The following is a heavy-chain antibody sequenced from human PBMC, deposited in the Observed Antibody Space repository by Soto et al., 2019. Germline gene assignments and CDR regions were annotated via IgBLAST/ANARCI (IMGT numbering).Heavy chain of an antibody. J-gene: IGHJ3*02. D-gene: IGHD3-3*01. CDR2: IYWNDDK. CDR3: AHRHLSRGNYDFWSGYAFDI. Sequence: QITLKESGPTLVKPTQTLTLTCTFSGFSLSTSGVGVDWIRQPPGKALEWLALIYWNDDKRYSPSLKSRLTITKDTSKNQVVLTMTNMDPVDTATYYCAHRHLSRGNYDFWSGYAFDIWGQGTMVTVSS. CDR1: GFSLSTSGVG. V-gene: IGHV2-5*01.